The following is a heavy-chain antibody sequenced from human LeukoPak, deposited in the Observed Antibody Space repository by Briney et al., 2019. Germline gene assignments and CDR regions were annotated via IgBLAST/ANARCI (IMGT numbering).Heavy chain of an antibody. CDR2: ISPYNGNT. CDR3: ARGGVGHCSGGSCPFNWFDP. Sequence: ASVKVSCKASGYTFTSYGITWVRQAPGQGPEWMGWISPYNGNTDYAQKLQGRLTMTTDTSTSTAYMELRSLRSDDTAVYYCARGGVGHCSGGSCPFNWFDPWGQGTLVTVSS. J-gene: IGHJ5*02. V-gene: IGHV1-18*01. D-gene: IGHD2-15*01. CDR1: GYTFTSYG.